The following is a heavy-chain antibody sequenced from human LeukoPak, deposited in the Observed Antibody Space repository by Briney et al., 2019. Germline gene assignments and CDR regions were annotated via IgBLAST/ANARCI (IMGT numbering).Heavy chain of an antibody. V-gene: IGHV3-20*04. Sequence: RPGGSLRLSCAASGFTFDDYGMSWVRQAPGKGLEWVSGINWNGGSSGYADSVKGRFTISRDNAKNSLYLQMNSLRAEDTAVYFCARESLGYCSGSTCYYFFMDFWGKGTTVTASS. J-gene: IGHJ6*03. CDR3: ARESLGYCSGSTCYYFFMDF. CDR1: GFTFDDYG. D-gene: IGHD2-15*01. CDR2: INWNGGSS.